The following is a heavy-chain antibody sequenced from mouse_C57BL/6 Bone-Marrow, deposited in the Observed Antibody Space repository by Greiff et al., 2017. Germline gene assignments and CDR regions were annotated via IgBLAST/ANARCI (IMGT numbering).Heavy chain of an antibody. CDR3: ARLLRGFAY. J-gene: IGHJ3*01. Sequence: VQLVESGPELVKPGASVKISCKASGYAFSSSWMNWVKQRPGKGLEWIGRIYPGDGDTNYNGKFKGKATLTADKSSSTAYMQLSSLTSEDSAVYFCARLLRGFAYWGQGTLVTVSA. CDR2: IYPGDGDT. V-gene: IGHV1-82*01. D-gene: IGHD1-1*01. CDR1: GYAFSSSW.